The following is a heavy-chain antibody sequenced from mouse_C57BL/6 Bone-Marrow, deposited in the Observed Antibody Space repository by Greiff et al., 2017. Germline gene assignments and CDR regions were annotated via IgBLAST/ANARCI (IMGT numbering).Heavy chain of an antibody. J-gene: IGHJ1*03. CDR2: INPNNGGT. D-gene: IGHD2-4*01. Sequence: EVQLKQSGPELVKPGASVKIPCKASGYTFTDYNMDWVKQSHGKSLEWIGDINPNNGGTIYNQKFKGKATLTVDKSSSTAYMELRSLTSEDTAVYYCARGGDDYDGGYFDVWGTGTTVTVSS. CDR1: GYTFTDYN. V-gene: IGHV1-18*01. CDR3: ARGGDDYDGGYFDV.